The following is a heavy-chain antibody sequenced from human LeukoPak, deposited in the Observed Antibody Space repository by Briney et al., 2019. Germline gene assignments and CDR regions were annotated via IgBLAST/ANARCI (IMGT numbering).Heavy chain of an antibody. D-gene: IGHD6-13*01. Sequence: PGGSLRLSCAASGFTFDDYAMHWVRQAPGKGLEWVSGISWNSGSIGYADSVKGRFTISRDNAKNSLYLQMNSLRAEDTALYYCAKDYTAAGRGQCYFDYWGQGTLVTVSS. CDR3: AKDYTAAGRGQCYFDY. V-gene: IGHV3-9*01. J-gene: IGHJ4*02. CDR1: GFTFDDYA. CDR2: ISWNSGSI.